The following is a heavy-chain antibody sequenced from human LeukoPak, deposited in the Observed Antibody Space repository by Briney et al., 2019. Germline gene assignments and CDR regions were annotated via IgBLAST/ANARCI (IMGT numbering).Heavy chain of an antibody. V-gene: IGHV1-18*01. Sequence: GASVKVSCKASGYTFTSYGISWVRQAPGQGLEWRGWISAYNGNTNHAQKLQGRVTMTTDASTSTAYMELRSLRSDDTAVYYCARDYRQWLVRGDAFDIWGQGTMVTVSS. CDR1: GYTFTSYG. CDR3: ARDYRQWLVRGDAFDI. D-gene: IGHD6-19*01. CDR2: ISAYNGNT. J-gene: IGHJ3*02.